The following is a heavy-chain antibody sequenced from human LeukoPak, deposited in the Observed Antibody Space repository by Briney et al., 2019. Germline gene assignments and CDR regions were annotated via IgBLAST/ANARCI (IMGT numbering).Heavy chain of an antibody. Sequence: PGRSLRLSCAASGFTFSTYAMTWVRQAPGKGLEWVSTISGSGSSTYYADSVKGRFTISRDNSKNTLYLQMNSLRAEDTAVYYCARRVSPATNWFDPWGQGTLVTVSS. J-gene: IGHJ5*02. D-gene: IGHD6-6*01. CDR2: ISGSGSST. V-gene: IGHV3-23*01. CDR1: GFTFSTYA. CDR3: ARRVSPATNWFDP.